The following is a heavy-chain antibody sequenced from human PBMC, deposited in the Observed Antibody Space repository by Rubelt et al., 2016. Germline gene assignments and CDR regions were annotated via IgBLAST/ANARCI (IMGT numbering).Heavy chain of an antibody. V-gene: IGHV4-38-2*02. J-gene: IGHJ4*02. D-gene: IGHD6-19*01. Sequence: QLQLQESGPELLKPSETLSLICSVSGVSIRSRYYWGWLRQSPGKGLEWIGSIYYSGSTYYHPSLKSRVTISVDTSKNQFSLKLSSVTAADTAADYCARVARIVAGTLQPSINSWVQGTLVTVSS. CDR2: IYYSGST. CDR1: GVSIRSRYY. CDR3: ARVARIVAGTLQPSINS.